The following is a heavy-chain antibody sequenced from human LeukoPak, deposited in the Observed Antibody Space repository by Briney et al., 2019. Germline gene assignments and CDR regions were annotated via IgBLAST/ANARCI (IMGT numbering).Heavy chain of an antibody. J-gene: IGHJ4*02. Sequence: GGSLRLSCAASGFTFSSYSMNWVRQAPGKGLEWVSYISSSSSTIYYADSAKGRFTISRDNAKNSLYLQMNSLRAEDTAVYYCAREGPRGNSQFDYWGQGTLVTVSS. CDR1: GFTFSSYS. CDR2: ISSSSSTI. V-gene: IGHV3-48*01. D-gene: IGHD2/OR15-2a*01. CDR3: AREGPRGNSQFDY.